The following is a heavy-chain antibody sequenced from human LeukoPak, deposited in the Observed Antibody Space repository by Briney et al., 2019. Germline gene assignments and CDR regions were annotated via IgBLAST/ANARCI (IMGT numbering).Heavy chain of an antibody. J-gene: IGHJ6*03. CDR3: ARGETYYDFWTGGYYYYMDV. D-gene: IGHD3-3*01. CDR2: IYYSGST. V-gene: IGHV4-59*08. CDR1: GGSISGYF. Sequence: PSETLSLTCIVSGGSISGYFWSWIRQPPGKGLEWIGFIYYSGSTNYNPSLKSRVTISVDTSKNQFSLNLNSVTAADTAVYYCARGETYYDFWTGGYYYYMDVWGKGTTVTVSS.